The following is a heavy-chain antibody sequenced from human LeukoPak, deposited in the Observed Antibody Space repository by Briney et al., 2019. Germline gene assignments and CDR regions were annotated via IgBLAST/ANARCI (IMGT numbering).Heavy chain of an antibody. CDR1: CGSISSGVYS. CDR3: AREAQQYYDSSGYL. CDR2: IYHSGST. V-gene: IGHV4-30-2*01. J-gene: IGHJ2*01. Sequence: PSETLSLTYAVSCGSISSGVYSGIWIRQPPGKRLEGIGHIYHSGSTYYNPSLKSRVTISVDRSKNQFSLKLSSVTTADTAVYYCAREAQQYYDSSGYLWGRGTLVTVSS. D-gene: IGHD3-22*01.